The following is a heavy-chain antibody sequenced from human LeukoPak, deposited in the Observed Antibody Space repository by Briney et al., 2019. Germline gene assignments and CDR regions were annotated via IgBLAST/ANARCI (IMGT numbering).Heavy chain of an antibody. CDR2: MNPNSGYT. D-gene: IGHD6-13*01. Sequence: ASVKVSCKASGYTFSNYDINWVRQATGQGLEWMGWMNPNSGYTGYAQKFQGRVTITRNTSISTAYMELSSLRSGDTAVYYCARAGSSWFGYWGQGTLVTVFS. CDR3: ARAGSSWFGY. J-gene: IGHJ5*01. V-gene: IGHV1-8*02. CDR1: GYTFSNYD.